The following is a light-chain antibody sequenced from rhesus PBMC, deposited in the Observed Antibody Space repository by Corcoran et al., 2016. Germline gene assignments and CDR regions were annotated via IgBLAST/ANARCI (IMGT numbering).Light chain of an antibody. CDR2: DVT. Sequence: QSALTQPPSVSKSLGQSVTISCTGTSSDIGGYNGVTWYQQHPGTAPRLLIYDVTQLPSGISDRFSGSKSGNTPSLTISGLQAEDEADYYCGSFRSGSTFVFGSGTKLTVL. V-gene: IGLV2-38*01. CDR1: SSDIGGYNG. CDR3: GSFRSGSTFV. J-gene: IGLJ6*01.